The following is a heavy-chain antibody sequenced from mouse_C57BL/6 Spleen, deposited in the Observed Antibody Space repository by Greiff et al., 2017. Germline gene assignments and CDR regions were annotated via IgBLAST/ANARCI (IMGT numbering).Heavy chain of an antibody. CDR3: TGDGYYDWYCDV. J-gene: IGHJ1*03. Sequence: EVQLQQSGTVLARPGASVKMSCKTSGYTFTSYWMHWVKQRPGQGLEWIGAIYPGNSDTSYNQKFKGKAKLTAVTSASTAYMELSSLTNEDSAVYYCTGDGYYDWYCDVWGTGTTVTVSS. CDR2: IYPGNSDT. CDR1: GYTFTSYW. V-gene: IGHV1-5*01. D-gene: IGHD2-3*01.